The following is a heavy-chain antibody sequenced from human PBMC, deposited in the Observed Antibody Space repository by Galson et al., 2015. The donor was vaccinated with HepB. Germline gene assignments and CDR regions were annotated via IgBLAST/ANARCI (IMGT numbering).Heavy chain of an antibody. Sequence: LRLSCAASGFTFSSYWMSWVRQAPGRGLEWVANIKQDGSEKYYVDSVKGRFTISRDNAKNSLYLQLDSLRAEDAAVYYCARRDYYFDYWGQGTLVTVSS. V-gene: IGHV3-7*01. CDR2: IKQDGSEK. CDR1: GFTFSSYW. CDR3: ARRDYYFDY. J-gene: IGHJ4*02.